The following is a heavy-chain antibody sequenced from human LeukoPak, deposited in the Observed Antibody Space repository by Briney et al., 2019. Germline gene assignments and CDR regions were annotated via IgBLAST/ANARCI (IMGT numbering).Heavy chain of an antibody. CDR2: IFHSGST. V-gene: IGHV4-4*02. CDR1: GASFSTSDW. D-gene: IGHD4/OR15-4a*01. J-gene: IGHJ4*02. CDR3: TRRFGYGVVGGYFDY. Sequence: SETLSLTCAVSGASFSTSDWWSWVRPPPGKGLEWLGEIFHSGSTNYNPSVKGRVTISVDNALNQFSLRLNSVTAADTAVYYCTRRFGYGVVGGYFDYWGQGALVTVSS.